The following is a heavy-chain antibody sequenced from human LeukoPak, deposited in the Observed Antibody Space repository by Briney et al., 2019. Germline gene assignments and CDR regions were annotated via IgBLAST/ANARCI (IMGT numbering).Heavy chain of an antibody. CDR2: ISGSGGST. CDR3: AKDGPTYYYDSSGYLVY. CDR1: GYTFSSNA. V-gene: IGHV3-23*01. Sequence: GGSLRLSCAASGYTFSSNAMCWVRQAPGKGLEWVSAISGSGGSTYYADSVKGRFTISRDNSKNTLYLQMNSLRGEDTAVYYCAKDGPTYYYDSSGYLVYWGQGTLVTVSS. J-gene: IGHJ4*02. D-gene: IGHD3-22*01.